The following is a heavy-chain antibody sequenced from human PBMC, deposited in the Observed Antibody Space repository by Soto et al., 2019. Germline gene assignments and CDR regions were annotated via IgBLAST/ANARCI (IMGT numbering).Heavy chain of an antibody. CDR2: ISGSGGST. J-gene: IGHJ4*02. CDR3: ATGSLGYSGYRFGY. CDR1: GFTFSSYA. Sequence: EVQLLESGGGLVQPGGSLRLSCAASGFTFSSYAMSWVRQAPGKGLEWVSAISGSGGSTYYADSVKGRFTISRDNSKNTLYLQMNSLRAGDTAVYYCATGSLGYSGYRFGYWGQGTLVTVSS. V-gene: IGHV3-23*01. D-gene: IGHD5-12*01.